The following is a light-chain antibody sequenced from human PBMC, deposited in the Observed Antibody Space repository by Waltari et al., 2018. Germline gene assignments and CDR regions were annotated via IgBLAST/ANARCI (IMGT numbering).Light chain of an antibody. Sequence: SSELTQDPAVSVALGQTVKMTCQGESLRTSYASWYQQKPGQAPVLVLFGYNKRPSGIPDRFSGYNSGTTSSLTITGAQAEDEADYYCHSRDSSASHVVFGGGTKLTVL. J-gene: IGLJ2*01. V-gene: IGLV3-19*01. CDR2: GYN. CDR3: HSRDSSASHVV. CDR1: SLRTSY.